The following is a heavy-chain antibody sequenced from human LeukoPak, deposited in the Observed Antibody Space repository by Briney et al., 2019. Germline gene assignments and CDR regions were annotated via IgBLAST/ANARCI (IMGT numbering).Heavy chain of an antibody. CDR1: GFTFSSYW. CDR3: AREDGSGNPTDY. Sequence: GGSLRLSCAASGFTFSSYWMHWVRQAPGKGLVWVSRINSDGSSTSYADSVKGRFTISRDNAKNTLYLQMNSLRAEDTAVYYCAREDGSGNPTDYWGQGTLVIVSS. CDR2: INSDGSST. J-gene: IGHJ4*02. D-gene: IGHD3-10*01. V-gene: IGHV3-74*01.